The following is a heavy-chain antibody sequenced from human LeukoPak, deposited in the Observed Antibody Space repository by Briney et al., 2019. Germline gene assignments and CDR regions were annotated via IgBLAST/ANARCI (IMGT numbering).Heavy chain of an antibody. J-gene: IGHJ5*02. Sequence: GGSLRLSCAASGFTFSSYGMTWVRQAPGKGLEWVSYISSSSSTIYYADSVKGRFTISRDNAKNSLYLQLNSLRAEDTAVYYCARECVAVAGTTNWFDPWGQGTLVTVSS. D-gene: IGHD6-19*01. CDR1: GFTFSSYG. CDR3: ARECVAVAGTTNWFDP. CDR2: ISSSSSTI. V-gene: IGHV3-48*01.